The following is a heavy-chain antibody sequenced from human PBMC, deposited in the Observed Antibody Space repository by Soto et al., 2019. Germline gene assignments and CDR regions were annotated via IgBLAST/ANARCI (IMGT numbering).Heavy chain of an antibody. V-gene: IGHV3-7*05. CDR3: ARFKGVGGSYSFDY. CDR1: GFTFRDYW. D-gene: IGHD1-26*01. CDR2: IKQDGSEK. J-gene: IGHJ4*02. Sequence: PGGSLRLSCAASGFTFRDYWMSWVRQATGKGLEWVANIKQDGSEKYYVDSVKGRFTISRDNAKNSLYLQMNSLRAEDTAVYYCARFKGVGGSYSFDYWGQGTLVTVSS.